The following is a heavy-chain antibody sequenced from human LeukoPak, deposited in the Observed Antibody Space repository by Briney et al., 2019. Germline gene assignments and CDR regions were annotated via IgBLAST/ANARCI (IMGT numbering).Heavy chain of an antibody. Sequence: GGSLRLSCAASGFTFSSYAMSWVRQAPGKGLEWVSAIGGSGGSTYYADSVKGRFTISRDNSKNTLYLQMNSLRAEDTAVYYCAKVYYYDSSGYYSPFDYWGQGTLVTVSS. CDR1: GFTFSSYA. D-gene: IGHD3-22*01. V-gene: IGHV3-23*01. CDR3: AKVYYYDSSGYYSPFDY. J-gene: IGHJ4*02. CDR2: IGGSGGST.